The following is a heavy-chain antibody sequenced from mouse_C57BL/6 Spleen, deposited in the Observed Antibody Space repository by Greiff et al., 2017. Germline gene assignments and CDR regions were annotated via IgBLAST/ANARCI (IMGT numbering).Heavy chain of an antibody. CDR2: ILPGSGST. CDR3: ARMGTSTMITTRVYYFDY. J-gene: IGHJ2*01. D-gene: IGHD2-4*01. V-gene: IGHV1-9*01. Sequence: VQLQQSGAELMKPGASVKLSCKATGYTFTGYWIAWVKQRPGHGLEWIGEILPGSGSTNYNEKFKGKATFTADTSSNTAYMQLSSLTTEDSAIYYCARMGTSTMITTRVYYFDYWGQGTTLTVSS. CDR1: GYTFTGYW.